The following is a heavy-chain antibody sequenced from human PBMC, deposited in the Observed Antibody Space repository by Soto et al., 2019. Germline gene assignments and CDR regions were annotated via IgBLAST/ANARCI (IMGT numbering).Heavy chain of an antibody. D-gene: IGHD5-12*01. Sequence: EVQLLESGGGLVQPGGSLRLSCAASGFTFSSYAMSWVRQAPGKGLEWVSGISWNSGSIGYADSVKGRFTISRDNAKNSLYLQMNSLRAEDTALYYCAKDIYGYSGYDWTFDYWGQGTLVTVSS. J-gene: IGHJ4*02. CDR3: AKDIYGYSGYDWTFDY. V-gene: IGHV3-9*01. CDR1: GFTFSSYA. CDR2: ISWNSGSI.